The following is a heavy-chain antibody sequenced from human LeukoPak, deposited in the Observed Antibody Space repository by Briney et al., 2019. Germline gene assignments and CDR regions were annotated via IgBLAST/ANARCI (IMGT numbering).Heavy chain of an antibody. D-gene: IGHD1-20*01. CDR1: GFTFSSYS. CDR2: IYHSGST. V-gene: IGHV4-4*02. CDR3: ARAGNWNVLYYYYYMDV. Sequence: GSLRLSCAASGFTFSSYSMNWVRQAPGKGLEWIGEIYHSGSTNYNPSLKSRVTISVDTSKNQFSLKLSSVTAADTAVYYCARAGNWNVLYYYYYMDVWGKGTTVTVSS. J-gene: IGHJ6*03.